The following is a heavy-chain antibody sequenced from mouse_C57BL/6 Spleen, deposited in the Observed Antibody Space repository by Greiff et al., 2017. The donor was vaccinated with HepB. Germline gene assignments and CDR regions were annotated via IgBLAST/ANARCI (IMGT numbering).Heavy chain of an antibody. V-gene: IGHV6-3*01. J-gene: IGHJ1*03. D-gene: IGHD2-2*01. Sequence: EVKLMESGGGLVQPGGSMKLSCVASGFTFSNYWMNWVRQSPEKGLEWVAQIRLKSDNYATHYAESVKGRFTISRDDSKSSVYLQMNNLRAEDTGIYYCTTLWLRRYFDVWGTGTTVTVSS. CDR3: TTLWLRRYFDV. CDR1: GFTFSNYW. CDR2: IRLKSDNYAT.